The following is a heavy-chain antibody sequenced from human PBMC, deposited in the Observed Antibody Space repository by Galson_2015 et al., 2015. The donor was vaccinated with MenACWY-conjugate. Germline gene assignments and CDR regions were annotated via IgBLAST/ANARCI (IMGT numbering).Heavy chain of an antibody. J-gene: IGHJ4*02. CDR2: IKQDGSET. V-gene: IGHV3-7*03. Sequence: SLRLSCAACGFSFPDFYMSWVRQAPVKGLEWVANIKQDGSETHYVDYEKGRFTISRDNANDSLYLQMNSLRADDTAVYYCARVTDGSGSYYRHFDSWGQGTLVTVSS. CDR3: ARVTDGSGSYYRHFDS. CDR1: GFSFPDFY. D-gene: IGHD3-10*01.